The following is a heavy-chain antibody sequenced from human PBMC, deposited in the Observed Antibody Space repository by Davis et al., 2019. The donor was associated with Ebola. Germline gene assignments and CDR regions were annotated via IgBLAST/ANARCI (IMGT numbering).Heavy chain of an antibody. CDR2: IRYDGSNK. V-gene: IGHV3-30*02. Sequence: GESLNTSCAASGFTFSSYGMHWVRQAPGKGLEWVAFIRYDGSNKYYADSVKGRFTISRDNSKNTLYLQMNSLRAEDTAVYYCAKGGDRGSASRRWFDPWGQGTLVTVSS. CDR1: GFTFSSYG. D-gene: IGHD2-15*01. J-gene: IGHJ5*02. CDR3: AKGGDRGSASRRWFDP.